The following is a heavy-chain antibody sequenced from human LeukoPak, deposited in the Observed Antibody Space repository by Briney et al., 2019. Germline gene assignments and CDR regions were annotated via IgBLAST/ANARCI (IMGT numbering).Heavy chain of an antibody. J-gene: IGHJ4*02. CDR1: GFTFSSYS. Sequence: PGGSLRLSCAPSGFTFSSYSMNWVRQAPGKGLEWVSYISSNSNTIYYADFVKGRFTISRDNAKSSLYLQMNSLRDDDTAVYYCARGYGGATGWYYFDYWGQGTLVTVSS. CDR3: ARGYGGATGWYYFDY. V-gene: IGHV3-48*02. CDR2: ISSNSNTI. D-gene: IGHD1-26*01.